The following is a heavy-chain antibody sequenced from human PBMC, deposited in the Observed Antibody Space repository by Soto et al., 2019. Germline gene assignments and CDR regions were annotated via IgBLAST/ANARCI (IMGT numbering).Heavy chain of an antibody. CDR1: GFTFSVYW. D-gene: IGHD4-4*01. Sequence: EVQLVESGGGLVQPGGSLRLSCAASGFTFSVYWMHWVRQAPGKGLVWVSRIDSDGSTTSYADSVKGRFTISRDNAKSKLYLQMNSLRAKDTAVYYCARPGYSNYGPGVDVWGQGTTVTVSS. CDR2: IDSDGSTT. CDR3: ARPGYSNYGPGVDV. V-gene: IGHV3-74*01. J-gene: IGHJ6*02.